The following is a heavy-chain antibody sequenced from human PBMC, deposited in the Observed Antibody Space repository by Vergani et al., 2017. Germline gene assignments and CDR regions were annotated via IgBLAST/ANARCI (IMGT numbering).Heavy chain of an antibody. D-gene: IGHD3-16*01. V-gene: IGHV3-9*01. CDR1: GFTFKAFA. CDR2: IDRNYGVK. J-gene: IGHJ2*01. Sequence: VEAGGGLVQPGGSLRLSCTASGFTFKAFAFHWVRQVSGRGLEWVSGIDRNYGVKNGNSFEGRFSISRDNAKKSVFLQMKNLRHEDTALYFCVNDNDYNADGPFDLWGRGTLVTVSS. CDR3: VNDNDYNADGPFDL.